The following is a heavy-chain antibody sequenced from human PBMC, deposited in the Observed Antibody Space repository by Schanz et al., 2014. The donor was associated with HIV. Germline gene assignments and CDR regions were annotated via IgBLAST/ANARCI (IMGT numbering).Heavy chain of an antibody. CDR1: GGTFNSHG. D-gene: IGHD1-20*01. V-gene: IGHV1-69*05. J-gene: IGHJ6*02. CDR3: AREGGQYKHYGMDV. CDR2: IIPIFGTA. Sequence: QVQLVQSGAEVKKPGTSVKVSCMVPGGTFNSHGFGWVRQAPGQGPEWMGGIIPIFGTANYAQKFQGRVTMTRDTSTSTVYMELSSLRSEDTAVYYCAREGGQYKHYGMDVWGQGTTVTVSS.